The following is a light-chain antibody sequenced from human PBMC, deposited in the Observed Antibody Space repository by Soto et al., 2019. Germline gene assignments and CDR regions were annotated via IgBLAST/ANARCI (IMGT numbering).Light chain of an antibody. J-gene: IGKJ1*01. V-gene: IGKV3-11*01. CDR1: QSASSY. CDR3: QQRSNWLWT. Sequence: EIVLTQSPATLSLSPGERATLSCRASQSASSYLAWYQQKPGQAPRLLIYDASNRATGIPARFSGSGSGTDFTLTISSLEPEDFAVYYCQQRSNWLWTFGQGTKVDI. CDR2: DAS.